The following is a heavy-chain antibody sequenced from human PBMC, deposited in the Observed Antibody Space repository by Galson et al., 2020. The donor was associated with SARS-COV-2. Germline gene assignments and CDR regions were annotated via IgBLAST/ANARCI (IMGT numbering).Heavy chain of an antibody. J-gene: IGHJ6*02. CDR3: ARDDVGYCSSTSCYLDGYGMDV. V-gene: IGHV1-2*02. Sequence: ASVKVSCKASGYTFTGYYMHWVRLAPGQGLEWMGWINPNSGGTNYAQKFQGRVTMTTDTSTSTAYMELRSLRSDDTAVYYCARDDVGYCSSTSCYLDGYGMDVWGQGTTVTVSS. CDR2: INPNSGGT. D-gene: IGHD2-2*01. CDR1: GYTFTGYY.